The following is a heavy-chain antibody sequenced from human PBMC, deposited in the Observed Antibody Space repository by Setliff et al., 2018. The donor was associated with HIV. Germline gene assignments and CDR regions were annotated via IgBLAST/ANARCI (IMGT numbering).Heavy chain of an antibody. CDR2: INTHSGYT. CDR1: GYTFNNYG. J-gene: IGHJ4*02. D-gene: IGHD5-12*01. Sequence: ASVKVPCKASGYTFNNYGISWVRQAPGQGLEWMGWINTHSGYTNYAQNVQGRVTVTMDTSTSTAYMELRSLKSDDTAVYYCARGKTWLRFLDYWGQGTLVTVSS. CDR3: ARGKTWLRFLDY. V-gene: IGHV1-18*01.